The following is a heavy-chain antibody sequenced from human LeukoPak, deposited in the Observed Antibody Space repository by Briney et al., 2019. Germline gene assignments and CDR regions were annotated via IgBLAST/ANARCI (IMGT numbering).Heavy chain of an antibody. Sequence: SEALSLTCAVYGGSFSGYYWSWIRQPPGKGLEWIGEINHSGSTNYNPSLKSRVTISVDTSKNQFSLKLSSVTAADTAVYYCARYSGSYHIDYWGQGTLVTVSS. D-gene: IGHD1-26*01. CDR2: INHSGST. CDR1: GGSFSGYY. J-gene: IGHJ4*02. CDR3: ARYSGSYHIDY. V-gene: IGHV4-34*01.